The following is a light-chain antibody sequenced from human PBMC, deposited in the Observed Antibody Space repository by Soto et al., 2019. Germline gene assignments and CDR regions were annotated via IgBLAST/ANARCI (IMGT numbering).Light chain of an antibody. CDR3: QQYAVSPIT. J-gene: IGKJ5*01. V-gene: IGKV3-20*01. Sequence: EIVLTQSPGTLSLSPEQRATVSFRAIQIVRSRYLAWYQQKPGQAPRVLIYGASSRASGIPDRFSGSGSETDFTLTISRLEPEDFALYYCQQYAVSPITFGQVTRLEI. CDR2: GAS. CDR1: QIVRSRY.